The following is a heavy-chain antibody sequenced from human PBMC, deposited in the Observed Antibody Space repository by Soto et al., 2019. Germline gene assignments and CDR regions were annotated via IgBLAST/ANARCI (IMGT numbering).Heavy chain of an antibody. Sequence: EVQLLESGGGLIQPGGSLRLSCAASGFTFSRYAMSWVRQAPGKGLEWVSAISGSGGSTYYADSVKGRFTISRDNSKNTLYLRMNSLRAEDTAVYYCAKDRGRYCSGGSCYSYYGMDVWGQGTTVTVSS. J-gene: IGHJ6*02. CDR2: ISGSGGST. V-gene: IGHV3-23*01. D-gene: IGHD2-15*01. CDR1: GFTFSRYA. CDR3: AKDRGRYCSGGSCYSYYGMDV.